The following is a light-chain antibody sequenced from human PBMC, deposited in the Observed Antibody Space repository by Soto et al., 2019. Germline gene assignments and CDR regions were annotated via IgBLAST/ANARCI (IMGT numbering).Light chain of an antibody. CDR1: QSISSW. V-gene: IGKV1-5*03. J-gene: IGKJ1*01. CDR3: QQYESYSPWT. Sequence: DIQMTQSPSTLSASLGARVARTCRASQSISSWLAWYQQKPGKAPKLLIYKASTLKSGVPSRFSGSGSGTEFTLTISNLQPDDFATYYCQQYESYSPWTFGQGTRCIS. CDR2: KAS.